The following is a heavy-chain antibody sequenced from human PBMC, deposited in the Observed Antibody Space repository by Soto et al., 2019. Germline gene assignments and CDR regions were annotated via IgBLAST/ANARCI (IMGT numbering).Heavy chain of an antibody. D-gene: IGHD1-1*01. CDR2: ISYEGSNT. V-gene: IGHV3-30-3*01. J-gene: IGHJ6*02. Sequence: QVRLVESGGGVIQPGRSLRLSCVASGFTFGTYAIHCVRQAPGKGLQWVALISYEGSNTYYADSVKGRFTISRDNSKNTLYLEMNTLRPEDTAVYYCARVTPGNNLYYFSGLDVWGQGTSVIVSS. CDR3: ARVTPGNNLYYFSGLDV. CDR1: GFTFGTYA.